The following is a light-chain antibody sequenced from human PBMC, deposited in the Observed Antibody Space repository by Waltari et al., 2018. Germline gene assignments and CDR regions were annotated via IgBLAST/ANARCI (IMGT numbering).Light chain of an antibody. V-gene: IGKV1-5*03. CDR1: QSISSW. CDR2: KAS. CDR3: QQYYITPPT. Sequence: DIQMTQSPSTLSASVGDRVPITCRASQSISSWLAWYQQKPGKAPKLLIYKASSLESGVPSRFSGSGSGTEFTLTISSLQAEDVAVYYCQQYYITPPTFGQGTKVEIK. J-gene: IGKJ1*01.